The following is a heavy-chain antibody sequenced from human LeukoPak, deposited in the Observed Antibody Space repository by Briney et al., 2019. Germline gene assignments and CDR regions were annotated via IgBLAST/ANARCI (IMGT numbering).Heavy chain of an antibody. CDR1: GGSISSYY. Sequence: SETLSLTCTVSGGSISSYYWNWIRQPPGRGLDWIGYIYYSGSTNYNPSLKSRVTISVDTSKNQFSLKLSSVTAADTAVYYCARSTYYDSSGYLDYWGPGSLVTVSS. CDR2: IYYSGST. J-gene: IGHJ4*02. CDR3: ARSTYYDSSGYLDY. V-gene: IGHV4-59*01. D-gene: IGHD3-22*01.